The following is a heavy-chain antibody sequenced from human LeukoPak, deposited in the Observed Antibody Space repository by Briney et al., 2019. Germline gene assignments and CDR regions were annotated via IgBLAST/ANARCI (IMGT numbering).Heavy chain of an antibody. Sequence: WGSRRLSCAASGFTFSSYAMSWVRQAPGKGLEWVSATSGSGGSTYYADSVKGRFTISRDNSKNTLYLQMNSLRAEDTAVYYCAKGPSSGWYRYWGQGTLVTVSS. J-gene: IGHJ4*02. CDR2: TSGSGGST. CDR3: AKGPSSGWYRY. CDR1: GFTFSSYA. D-gene: IGHD6-19*01. V-gene: IGHV3-23*01.